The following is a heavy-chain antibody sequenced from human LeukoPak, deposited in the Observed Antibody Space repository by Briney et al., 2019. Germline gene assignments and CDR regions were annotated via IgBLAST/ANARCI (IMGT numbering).Heavy chain of an antibody. J-gene: IGHJ5*02. CDR2: ISGLGDKI. CDR1: GFTFSSYA. CDR3: AKAGSAASRTFDP. Sequence: GGSLRLSCAASGFTFSSYAMRWVRQAPGKGLEWVSGISGLGDKIDYADSVKGRFTISRDNSANTVSLQMNSLTGKDTAVYYCAKAGSAASRTFDPWGQGTLVTVSS. V-gene: IGHV3-23*01. D-gene: IGHD2-8*02.